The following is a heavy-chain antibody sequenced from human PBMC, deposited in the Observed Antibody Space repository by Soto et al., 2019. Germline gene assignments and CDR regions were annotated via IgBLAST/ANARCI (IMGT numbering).Heavy chain of an antibody. J-gene: IGHJ4*02. V-gene: IGHV2-5*02. CDR1: GFSLSTSGVG. CDR3: AHSISAADTGYFDF. CDR2: IYWDDDK. Sequence: SGPTLANPTQTLTLTCTFSGFSLSTSGVGVGWIRQPPGKALEWLALIYWDDDKRYSPSLKSSLTITKDTSKNQVVLTMTNMDPVDTATYYCAHSISAADTGYFDFWGQGTLVTVSS. D-gene: IGHD6-13*01.